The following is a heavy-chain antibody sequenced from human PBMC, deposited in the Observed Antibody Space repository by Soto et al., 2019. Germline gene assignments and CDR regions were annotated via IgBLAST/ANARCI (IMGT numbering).Heavy chain of an antibody. J-gene: IGHJ6*02. CDR1: GYTLTELS. Sequence: ASVKVSCKVSGYTLTELSMHWVRQAPGKGLEWMGGFDPEDGETIYAQKFQGRVTMTEDTSTDTAYMELSSLRSEDTAVYYCATGLVGLRFLEWLPEVVGYYYGMDVWG. CDR3: ATGLVGLRFLEWLPEVVGYYYGMDV. D-gene: IGHD3-3*01. V-gene: IGHV1-24*01. CDR2: FDPEDGET.